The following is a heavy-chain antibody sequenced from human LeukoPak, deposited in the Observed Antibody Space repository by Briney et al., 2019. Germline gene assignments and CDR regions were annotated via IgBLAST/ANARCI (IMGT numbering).Heavy chain of an antibody. D-gene: IGHD3-16*01. CDR3: ARSWGGADY. V-gene: IGHV3-30-3*01. CDR2: ISYDGSNK. J-gene: IGHJ4*02. Sequence: GGSLRLSCAASGFTFSSYAMHWVRQAPGKGLEWVAVISYDGSNKYYADSVKGRFTISRDNAKNSLYLQMNSLRAEDTAVYYCARSWGGADYWGQGTLVTVSS. CDR1: GFTFSSYA.